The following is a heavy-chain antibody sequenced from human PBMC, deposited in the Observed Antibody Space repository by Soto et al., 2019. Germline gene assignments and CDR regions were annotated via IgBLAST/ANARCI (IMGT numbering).Heavy chain of an antibody. CDR3: AKGPTVFGAVISFDYYYGMYV. CDR2: ISGSGAGT. Sequence: AGSLGLSCTSSGFTFSTSAMSWVRQPPGRGLEWVSGISGSGAGTYYADSVKGRFTISRDNSKNTLYLQMSGLRAEDAAVYYCAKGPTVFGAVISFDYYYGMYVWGQGTPVTVSS. CDR1: GFTFSTSA. D-gene: IGHD3-3*01. J-gene: IGHJ6*02. V-gene: IGHV3-23*01.